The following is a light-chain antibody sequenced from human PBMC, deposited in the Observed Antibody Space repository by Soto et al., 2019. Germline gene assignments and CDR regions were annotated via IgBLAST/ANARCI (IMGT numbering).Light chain of an antibody. CDR2: SAS. Sequence: VLTQSPGTLSLSPGERATLSCKASQPVDGTYLAWYQQKPGQAPTILIYSASTRASGTPDRFSGSGSGADFTLTIIRLEPEDLAVYYCQLYGKSRGYTFGQGTKLQI. J-gene: IGKJ2*01. V-gene: IGKV3-20*01. CDR3: QLYGKSRGYT. CDR1: QPVDGTY.